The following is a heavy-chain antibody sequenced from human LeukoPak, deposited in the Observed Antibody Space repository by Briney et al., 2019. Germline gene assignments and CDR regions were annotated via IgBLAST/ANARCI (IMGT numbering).Heavy chain of an antibody. D-gene: IGHD1-26*01. Sequence: GGSLRLSCAASGFTFSSHWMHWVRQAPGKGLVWVSRINSDGSSISYVDSVKGRFTVSRDKSKNTLYLQMNSLRAEDTAVYYCAREYSGSYYVAAFDVWGQGTLVTVSS. CDR2: INSDGSSI. J-gene: IGHJ3*01. CDR1: GFTFSSHW. V-gene: IGHV3-74*01. CDR3: AREYSGSYYVAAFDV.